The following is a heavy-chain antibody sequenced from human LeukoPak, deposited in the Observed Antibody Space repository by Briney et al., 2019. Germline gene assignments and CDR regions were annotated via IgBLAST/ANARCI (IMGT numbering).Heavy chain of an antibody. J-gene: IGHJ3*01. Sequence: GGSLRLSCAASGFTVSSNYMSWVRQAPGKGLGWVSVIYSGGSTYYADSVKGRFTISRDNSKNTLYLQMNSLRAEDTAVYYCARDDRITSDAFDVWGQGTMVTVSS. CDR2: IYSGGST. CDR1: GFTVSSNY. D-gene: IGHD3-10*01. CDR3: ARDDRITSDAFDV. V-gene: IGHV3-53*01.